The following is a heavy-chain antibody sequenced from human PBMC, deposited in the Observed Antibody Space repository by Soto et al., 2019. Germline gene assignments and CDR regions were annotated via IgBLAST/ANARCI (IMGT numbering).Heavy chain of an antibody. CDR3: ARDRITIFGVLPGY. D-gene: IGHD3-3*01. V-gene: IGHV4-30-4*01. J-gene: IGHJ4*02. CDR1: GGSISSGDYY. CDR2: FYDSGST. Sequence: TLSLTCTVSGGSISSGDYYWSWIRQPPGKGLEWIGYFYDSGSTYYNPSLKSRLTLLADTSKNQFSLNLSSVTAADTAVYYCARDRITIFGVLPGYWGQGTLVTVSS.